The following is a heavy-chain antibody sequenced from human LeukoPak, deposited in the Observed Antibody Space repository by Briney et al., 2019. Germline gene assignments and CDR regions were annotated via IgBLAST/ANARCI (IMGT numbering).Heavy chain of an antibody. Sequence: PGGSLRLSCAASGFTFSSYAMHWVRQAPGKGLEWLAVISYDGSNKYYADSVKGRFTISRDNSKNTLYLQMNSLRAEDTAVYYCARVYGSGRPTQRSGYFQHWGQGTLVTVSS. J-gene: IGHJ1*01. CDR2: ISYDGSNK. V-gene: IGHV3-30-3*01. D-gene: IGHD3-10*01. CDR3: ARVYGSGRPTQRSGYFQH. CDR1: GFTFSSYA.